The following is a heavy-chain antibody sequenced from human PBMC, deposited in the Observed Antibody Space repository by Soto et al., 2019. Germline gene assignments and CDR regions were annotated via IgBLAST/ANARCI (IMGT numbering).Heavy chain of an antibody. Sequence: PSETLSLTCAVYGGSFSGYYWSWIRQPPGKGLEWIGEINHSGSTNYNPSLKSRVTISVDTSKNQFSLKLSSVTAADTAVYYCARGGGSPYYYYMEVWGKGTTVTVSS. CDR1: GGSFSGYY. D-gene: IGHD3-16*01. CDR3: ARGGGSPYYYYMEV. J-gene: IGHJ6*03. V-gene: IGHV4-34*01. CDR2: INHSGST.